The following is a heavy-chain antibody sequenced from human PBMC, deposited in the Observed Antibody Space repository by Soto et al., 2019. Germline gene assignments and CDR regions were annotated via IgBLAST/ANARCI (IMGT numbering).Heavy chain of an antibody. CDR3: ARSYSGTFYGYDI. CDR1: GGSVSSFH. D-gene: IGHD1-26*01. Sequence: ETLSLTCTVSGGSVSSFHWSWIRQSPGKGLEWIGYVFYTGNTKYNPALKRRVTISVDTSKKQFSLKLSSVSAADTGLYYCARSYSGTFYGYDIWGQGILVTVSS. J-gene: IGHJ4*02. CDR2: VFYTGNT. V-gene: IGHV4-59*02.